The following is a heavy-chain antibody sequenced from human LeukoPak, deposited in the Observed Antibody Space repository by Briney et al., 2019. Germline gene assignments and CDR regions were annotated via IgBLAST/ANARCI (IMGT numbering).Heavy chain of an antibody. CDR2: ISVGGDVT. CDR3: AKATRGSSYYDAVEF. Sequence: GGSLRLSCAASGFTFASCAMAWVRQAPGKGLEWVSMISVGGDVTFCADSVKGRFTISRDNSKNTLYLQMNSLRAEDTGIYYCAKATRGSSYYDAVEFWGQGTMVIVSS. V-gene: IGHV3-23*01. CDR1: GFTFASCA. D-gene: IGHD3-10*01. J-gene: IGHJ3*01.